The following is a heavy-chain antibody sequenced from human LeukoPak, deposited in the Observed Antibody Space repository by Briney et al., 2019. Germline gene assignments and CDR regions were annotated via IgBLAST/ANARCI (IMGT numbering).Heavy chain of an antibody. CDR3: VRGGFMSFDY. V-gene: IGHV3-23*01. Sequence: GGSLRLSCAASGLTFRIYAMIWVRQAPGKGLEWVSGFTGSGSGTYYADSVKGRFTISRDNSKNTLYLQMNSLRVEDTAVYYCVRGGFMSFDYWGQGTLVTVSS. D-gene: IGHD3-16*01. J-gene: IGHJ4*02. CDR1: GLTFRIYA. CDR2: FTGSGSGT.